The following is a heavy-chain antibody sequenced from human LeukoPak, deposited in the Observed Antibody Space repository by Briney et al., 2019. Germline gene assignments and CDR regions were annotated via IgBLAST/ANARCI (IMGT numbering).Heavy chain of an antibody. V-gene: IGHV4-4*07. Sequence: SETLALTCTVSGGSASGDCWSWIRQPAGKGPEWIGRIYSGGNSDSNPSFKSRVSLSVDTSKNQVSLRLSSVTAADTAVYYCARERYVSGWHADYWGQGTLVTVSS. D-gene: IGHD6-19*01. CDR2: IYSGGNS. J-gene: IGHJ4*02. CDR1: GGSASGDC. CDR3: ARERYVSGWHADY.